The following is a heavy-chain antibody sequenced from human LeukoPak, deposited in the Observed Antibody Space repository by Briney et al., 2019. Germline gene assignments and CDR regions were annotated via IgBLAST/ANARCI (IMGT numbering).Heavy chain of an antibody. J-gene: IGHJ4*02. CDR2: INPNSGGT. CDR1: GYTFTGYY. Sequence: ASVKVSCKASGYTFTGYYMHWVRQAPGQGLEWMGWINPNSGGTNYAQKFQGGVTMTRDTSISTAYMELSRLRSDDTAVYYCARVVSIRSWYSSFNYWGQGTLVTVSS. V-gene: IGHV1-2*02. CDR3: ARVVSIRSWYSSFNY. D-gene: IGHD6-13*01.